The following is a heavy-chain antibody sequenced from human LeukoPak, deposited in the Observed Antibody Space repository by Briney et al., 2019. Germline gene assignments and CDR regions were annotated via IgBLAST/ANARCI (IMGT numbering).Heavy chain of an antibody. CDR3: ARMGHYYSIPTFFDY. D-gene: IGHD3-22*01. J-gene: IGHJ4*02. Sequence: GGSLRLSCAASGFTVSSNYMSWVRQAPGKGLEWVSVIYSGGNTYYTDSVKGRFTISRDSSKNTLYLQMNSLRAEDTAVYYCARMGHYYSIPTFFDYWGQGTLVTVSS. CDR2: IYSGGNT. CDR1: GFTVSSNY. V-gene: IGHV3-66*02.